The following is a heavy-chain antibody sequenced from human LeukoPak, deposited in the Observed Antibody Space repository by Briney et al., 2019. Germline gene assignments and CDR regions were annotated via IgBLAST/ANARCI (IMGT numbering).Heavy chain of an antibody. CDR1: GGSISSGDYY. D-gene: IGHD3-22*01. CDR3: AREGYYYDSSGYYFPDI. Sequence: SETLSLTCTVSGGSISSGDYYWSWIRQPPGKGLEWIGYIYYSGSTYYNPSLKSRVTISVDTSKNQFSLKLSSVTAADTAVYYCAREGYYYDSSGYYFPDIWGQGTMVTVSS. CDR2: IYYSGST. V-gene: IGHV4-30-4*01. J-gene: IGHJ3*02.